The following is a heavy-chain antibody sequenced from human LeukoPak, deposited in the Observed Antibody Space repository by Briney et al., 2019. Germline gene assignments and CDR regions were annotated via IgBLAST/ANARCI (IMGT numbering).Heavy chain of an antibody. CDR3: ARTPQNTALITTSLDY. D-gene: IGHD5-18*01. Sequence: GESLRISCKGSGYNFNTYWISWVRQMPGKGLEWMGTIDPSDSYTKYSPSFQGHVTISADKSISTAYLQWSSLKASDTAMYYCARTPQNTALITTSLDYWGQGTLVTVSS. V-gene: IGHV5-10-1*01. J-gene: IGHJ4*02. CDR1: GYNFNTYW. CDR2: IDPSDSYT.